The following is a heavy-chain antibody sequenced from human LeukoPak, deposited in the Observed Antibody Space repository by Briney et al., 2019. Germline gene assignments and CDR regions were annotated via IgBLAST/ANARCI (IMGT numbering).Heavy chain of an antibody. CDR3: ARKAYYGSGKFKSHYGMDV. CDR2: IKRSGST. Sequence: SETLSLTCAVYGGSFTGYYWSWIRQPPGKGLEWIGEIKRSGSTNFNPSLESRVTLSVDTSKNQFSLKVSSVTAADTAVYYCARKAYYGSGKFKSHYGMDVWANGTTVTVSS. D-gene: IGHD3-10*01. CDR1: GGSFTGYY. V-gene: IGHV4-34*01. J-gene: IGHJ6*04.